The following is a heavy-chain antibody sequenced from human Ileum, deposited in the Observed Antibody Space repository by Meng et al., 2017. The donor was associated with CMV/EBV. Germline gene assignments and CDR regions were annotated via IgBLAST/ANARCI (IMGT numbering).Heavy chain of an antibody. Sequence: GGSLRLSCAASGFRFSSYGMHWVRQAPGKGLEWVAFIRYDGYNKYYPDSVKSRFTISRDNSKNTLYLQMDSLRVEDTAVYYCAKNLVITFGEDVVEDFDYWGQGTLVTVSS. J-gene: IGHJ4*02. CDR2: IRYDGYNK. V-gene: IGHV3-30*02. CDR3: AKNLVITFGEDVVEDFDY. CDR1: GFRFSSYG. D-gene: IGHD3-16*02.